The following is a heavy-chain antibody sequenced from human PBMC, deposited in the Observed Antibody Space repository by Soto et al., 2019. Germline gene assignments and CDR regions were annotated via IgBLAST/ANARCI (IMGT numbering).Heavy chain of an antibody. CDR3: ARDPVGGVPAAKNYYYYYGMDV. Sequence: QVQLVQSGAEVKKPGASVKVSCKASGCTFTSYGISWVRQAPGQGLEWMGWISAYNGNTNYAQKLQGRVTMTTDTSTSTAYMELRSLRSDDTAVYYCARDPVGGVPAAKNYYYYYGMDVWGQGTTVTVSS. CDR2: ISAYNGNT. J-gene: IGHJ6*02. V-gene: IGHV1-18*01. D-gene: IGHD2-2*01. CDR1: GCTFTSYG.